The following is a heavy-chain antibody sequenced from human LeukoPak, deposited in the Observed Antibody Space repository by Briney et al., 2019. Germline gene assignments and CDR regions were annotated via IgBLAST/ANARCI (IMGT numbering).Heavy chain of an antibody. CDR2: IIPIFGTA. Sequence: GSSVKVSCKASGGTFSSYAISWVRQAPGQGLEWMGRIIPIFGTANYAQKFQGRVTITTDESTSTAYMELSSLRSEDTAVYYCARAGGWGNTHYYFDYWGQGTLVTVSS. V-gene: IGHV1-69*05. J-gene: IGHJ4*02. D-gene: IGHD3-16*01. CDR3: ARAGGWGNTHYYFDY. CDR1: GGTFSSYA.